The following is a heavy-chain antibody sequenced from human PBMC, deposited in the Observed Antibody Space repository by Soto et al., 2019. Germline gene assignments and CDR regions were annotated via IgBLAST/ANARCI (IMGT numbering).Heavy chain of an antibody. CDR1: GYSFHTYA. CDR2: ISGYNGNT. J-gene: IGHJ6*02. V-gene: IGHV1-18*01. Sequence: ASVKVSCKASGYSFHTYAISWVRQAPGQGLEWVGWISGYNGNTNYAQKFQGRVTLTTDTSTKTAFMELRSLTGDDTAVYYCASEYGMDVWG. CDR3: ASEYGMDV.